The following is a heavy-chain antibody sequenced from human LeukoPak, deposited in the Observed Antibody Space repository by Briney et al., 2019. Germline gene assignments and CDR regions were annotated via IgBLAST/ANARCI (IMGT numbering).Heavy chain of an antibody. D-gene: IGHD3-10*01. J-gene: IGHJ4*02. V-gene: IGHV3-23*01. Sequence: GGSLRLSCAASGFTFNLHAMSWVRQAPGKGLEWVSAIIGSGGSVQYAEFVKGRFTISRDNAKNSLYLQMNSLRAEDTALYYCAKDIGDYYGSGSYGGYFDYWGQGTLVTVSS. CDR2: IIGSGGSV. CDR1: GFTFNLHA. CDR3: AKDIGDYYGSGSYGGYFDY.